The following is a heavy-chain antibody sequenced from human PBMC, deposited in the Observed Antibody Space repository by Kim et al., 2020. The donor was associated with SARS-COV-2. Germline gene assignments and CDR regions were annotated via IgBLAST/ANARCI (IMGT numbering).Heavy chain of an antibody. V-gene: IGHV3-9*01. D-gene: IGHD5-12*01. CDR3: AKAGPRVATMHAGWFDP. CDR2: ISWNSGSI. Sequence: GGSLRLSCAASGFTFDDYAMHWVRQAPGKGLEWVSGISWNSGSIGYADSVKGRFTISRDNAKNSLYLQMNSLRAEDTALYYCAKAGPRVATMHAGWFDPWGQGTLVTVSS. CDR1: GFTFDDYA. J-gene: IGHJ5*02.